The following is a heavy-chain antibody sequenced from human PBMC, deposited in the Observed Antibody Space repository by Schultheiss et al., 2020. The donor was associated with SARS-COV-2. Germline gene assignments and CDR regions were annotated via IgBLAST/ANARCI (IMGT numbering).Heavy chain of an antibody. J-gene: IGHJ4*02. CDR3: ARFIAAAGGAWN. Sequence: SETLSLTCTVSGGSISGYYWSWIRQPPGKGLEWIGEINHSGSTNYNPSLKSRVTMSVDTSKNQFSLKLSSVTAADTAVYYCARFIAAAGGAWNWGQGTLVTVSS. D-gene: IGHD6-13*01. CDR1: GGSISGYY. V-gene: IGHV4-34*01. CDR2: INHSGST.